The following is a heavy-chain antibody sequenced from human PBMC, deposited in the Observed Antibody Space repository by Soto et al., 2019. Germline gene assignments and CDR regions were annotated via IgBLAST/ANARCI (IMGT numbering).Heavy chain of an antibody. CDR1: GGSISSGGYS. Sequence: QMQLQESGSGLVRPSQTLSLTCAVSGGSISSGGYSWNWIRQPPGKGLEWIGYIYHSGSTLYNPSLKRRVTISVNKSKNPLSLKLSLVTAAGTAVYYCARDQLEGNWFDPWGQGTLVTVSS. J-gene: IGHJ5*02. CDR2: IYHSGST. D-gene: IGHD1-1*01. V-gene: IGHV4-30-2*01. CDR3: ARDQLEGNWFDP.